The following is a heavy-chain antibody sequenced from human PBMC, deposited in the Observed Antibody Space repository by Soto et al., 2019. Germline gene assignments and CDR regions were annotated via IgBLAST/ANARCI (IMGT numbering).Heavy chain of an antibody. CDR1: GFTVSSYG. CDR2: IWDDGSNK. D-gene: IGHD2-15*01. V-gene: IGHV3-33*01. J-gene: IGHJ4*02. Sequence: QVQLVESGGGVVQPGRSLRLSCAASGFTVSSYGMHWVRQAPGKGLEWVGVIWDDGSNKYYADSVKGRLTMSRDNSKNTLYMKMNSLRAEDTAVYYCARDGLGGGPKVVVAATRGQLDYWGQGTLVTVSS. CDR3: ARDGLGGGPKVVVAATRGQLDY.